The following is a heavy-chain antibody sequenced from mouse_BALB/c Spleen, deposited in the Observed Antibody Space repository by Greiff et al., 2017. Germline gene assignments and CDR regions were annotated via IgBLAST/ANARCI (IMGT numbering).Heavy chain of an antibody. Sequence: QVQLQQPGAELVKPGASVKLSCKASGYTFTSYWMHWVKQRPGQGLEWIGEINPSNGRTNYNEKFKSKATLTVDKSSSTAYMQLSSLTSEDSAVYYCTRSGYYGSSYTFAYWGQGTLVTVSA. CDR1: GYTFTSYW. J-gene: IGHJ3*01. D-gene: IGHD1-1*01. CDR3: TRSGYYGSSYTFAY. V-gene: IGHV1S81*02. CDR2: INPSNGRT.